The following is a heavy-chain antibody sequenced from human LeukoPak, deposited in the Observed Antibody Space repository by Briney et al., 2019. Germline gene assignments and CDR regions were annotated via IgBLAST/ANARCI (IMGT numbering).Heavy chain of an antibody. V-gene: IGHV4-39*07. CDR2: IYHSGST. D-gene: IGHD4-23*01. CDR1: GVSIGSSTFY. CDR3: ASTFDYGGNADDYYYYGMDV. Sequence: SETLSLTCTVSGVSIGSSTFYWGWIRQPPGKGLEWIGTIYHSGSTYYNPSLKSRVTISVDTSKNQFSLKLSSVTAADTAVYYCASTFDYGGNADDYYYYGMDVWGQGTTVTVSS. J-gene: IGHJ6*02.